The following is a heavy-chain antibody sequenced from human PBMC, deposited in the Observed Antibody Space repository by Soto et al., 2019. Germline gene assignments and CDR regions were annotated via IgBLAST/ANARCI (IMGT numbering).Heavy chain of an antibody. CDR3: VRDGTKTLRDWFDP. D-gene: IGHD1-1*01. Sequence: LSLTCTVSGVSISVFYWSWIRKSAGKGLEWIGRIYATGTTDYSPSLKSRVMMSVDTSKKQFSLKLRSVTAADTAVYYCVRDGTKTLRDWFDPWGKGISVTVSS. J-gene: IGHJ5*02. CDR1: GVSISVFY. V-gene: IGHV4-4*07. CDR2: IYATGTT.